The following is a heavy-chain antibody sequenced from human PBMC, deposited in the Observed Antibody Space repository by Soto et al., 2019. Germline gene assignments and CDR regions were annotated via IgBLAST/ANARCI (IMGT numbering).Heavy chain of an antibody. CDR3: ARARGARYFDY. Sequence: QVQLQESGPGLVKPSQTLSLTCTVSGGSISSGDYYWSWIRQPPGKVLEWIGYIYYSGSAYYNPSLKRRVTISVDASTNQFSLKLSSVSAADTAVYYCARARGARYFDYWGHGTLVTVSS. V-gene: IGHV4-30-4*01. CDR1: GGSISSGDYY. J-gene: IGHJ4*01. CDR2: IYYSGSA. D-gene: IGHD2-15*01.